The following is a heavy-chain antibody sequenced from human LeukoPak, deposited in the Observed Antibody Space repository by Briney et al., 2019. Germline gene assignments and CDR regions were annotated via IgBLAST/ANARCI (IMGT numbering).Heavy chain of an antibody. CDR1: GFTFSSYG. CDR3: AKDRAGDSSGSFDY. V-gene: IGHV3-30*18. Sequence: GGSLRLSCAASGFTFSSYGMHWVRQAPGKGLEWVAVISYDGSNKYCADSVKGRFTISRDNSKNTLYLQMNSLRAEDTAVYYCAKDRAGDSSGSFDYWDQGTLVTVSS. CDR2: ISYDGSNK. D-gene: IGHD3-22*01. J-gene: IGHJ4*02.